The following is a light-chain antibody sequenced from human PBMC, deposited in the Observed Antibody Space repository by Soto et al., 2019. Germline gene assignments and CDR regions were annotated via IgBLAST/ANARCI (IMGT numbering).Light chain of an antibody. J-gene: IGKJ1*01. CDR1: QSVSSN. Sequence: EIVMTQSPATLSGSPVERATLSCRASQSVSSNLAWYQKKPGQAPRLLIYGASTTAPGIPARFSGSGSGTAFTLTISSLQSEDFAVYYCQQYNNRPPWTFGRGTKVEIK. CDR2: GAS. CDR3: QQYNNRPPWT. V-gene: IGKV3-15*01.